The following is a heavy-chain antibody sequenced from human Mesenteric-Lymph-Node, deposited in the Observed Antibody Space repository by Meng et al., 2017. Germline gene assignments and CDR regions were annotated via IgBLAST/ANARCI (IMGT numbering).Heavy chain of an antibody. CDR1: GYTFTGYY. J-gene: IGHJ4*02. CDR2: INPRTGDT. CDR3: AAGDYSAFFPDY. Sequence: ASVKVSCKASGYTFTGYYMHWVRQAPGQGLEWMGRINPRTGDTKYAQNFQGRVTMTTDTSTSTAYMELTGLTHDDAAVYYCAAGDYSAFFPDYWGQGTLVTVSS. D-gene: IGHD2-15*01. V-gene: IGHV1-2*06.